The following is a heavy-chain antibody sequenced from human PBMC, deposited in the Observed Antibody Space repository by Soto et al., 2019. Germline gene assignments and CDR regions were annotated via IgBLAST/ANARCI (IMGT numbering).Heavy chain of an antibody. CDR2: IYYSGST. CDR1: GCSISSYY. CDR3: ARDRGVVVTTDYYYYGMDV. Sequence: SETLSLTCTVSGCSISSYYWSWIRQPPGKGLEWIGYIYYSGSTNYNPSLKSRVTISVDTSKNQFSLKLSSVTAADTAVYYCARDRGVVVTTDYYYYGMDVWGQGTTVTVSS. J-gene: IGHJ6*02. D-gene: IGHD2-15*01. V-gene: IGHV4-59*01.